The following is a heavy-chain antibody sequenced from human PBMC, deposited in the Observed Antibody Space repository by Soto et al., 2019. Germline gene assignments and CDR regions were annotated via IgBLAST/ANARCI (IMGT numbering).Heavy chain of an antibody. CDR3: ARHGIKDYYDSSGYRLRAFDI. CDR1: GYSFTSYW. D-gene: IGHD3-22*01. J-gene: IGHJ3*02. CDR2: IYPGDSDT. V-gene: IGHV5-51*01. Sequence: GESLKISSKGSGYSFTSYWIGWVRQMPGKGLEWMGIIYPGDSDTRYSPSFQGQVTISADKFISTAYLQWSSLKASDTAMYYCARHGIKDYYDSSGYRLRAFDIWGQGTMVTVSS.